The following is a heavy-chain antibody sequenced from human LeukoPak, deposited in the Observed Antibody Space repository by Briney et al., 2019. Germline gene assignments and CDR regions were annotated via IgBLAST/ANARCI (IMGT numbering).Heavy chain of an antibody. V-gene: IGHV3-30*02. D-gene: IGHD6-13*01. J-gene: IGHJ4*02. CDR1: GFTFSSYG. CDR2: IRYDGSNK. CDR3: AKASHSGITGDFDY. Sequence: GGSLRLSCVASGFTFSSYGMHWVRQAPGKGLEWVAFIRYDGSNKYYADSVKGRFTISRGNSKNTLYLQMNSLRAEDTAVYYCAKASHSGITGDFDYWGQGTLVTVSS.